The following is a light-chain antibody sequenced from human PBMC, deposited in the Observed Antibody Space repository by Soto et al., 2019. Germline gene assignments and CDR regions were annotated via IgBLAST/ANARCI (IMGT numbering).Light chain of an antibody. CDR3: QQSYSTLLYT. CDR2: AAS. CDR1: QSISDY. Sequence: DIQMTQSPSSLSASVGDRVTITCRASQSISDYLNWYQQKPGKAPKLLIYAASSLQSGVPSRFSCSGSGTDFTLTISSLQPEDFATYYCQQSYSTLLYTFGQGTKLEIK. V-gene: IGKV1-39*01. J-gene: IGKJ2*01.